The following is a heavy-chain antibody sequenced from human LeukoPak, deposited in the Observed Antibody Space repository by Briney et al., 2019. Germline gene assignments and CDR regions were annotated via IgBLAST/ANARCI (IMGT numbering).Heavy chain of an antibody. J-gene: IGHJ3*02. CDR1: GFTFSSYG. CDR2: ISGSGGST. CDR3: AKDTKANYYDSSGYEPDAFDI. D-gene: IGHD3-22*01. V-gene: IGHV3-23*01. Sequence: GGSLRLSCAASGFTFSSYGMSWVRQAPGKGLEWVSAISGSGGSTYYADSVKGRFTISRDNSKNTLYLQMNSLRAEDTAVYYCAKDTKANYYDSSGYEPDAFDIWGQGTMVTVSS.